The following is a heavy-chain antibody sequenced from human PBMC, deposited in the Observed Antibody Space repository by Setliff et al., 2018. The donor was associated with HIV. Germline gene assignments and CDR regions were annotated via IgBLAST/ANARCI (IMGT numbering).Heavy chain of an antibody. J-gene: IGHJ3*02. CDR2: IYTSGST. D-gene: IGHD1-26*01. Sequence: TSETLSLTCTVSGGSISSYYWSWIRQPAGKGLEWIGRIYTSGSTNYNPSLKSRVAMSVDTSKNQFSLKLSSVTAADTAVYYCARDGELTDAFDIWGQGTMVTVSS. CDR3: ARDGELTDAFDI. V-gene: IGHV4-4*07. CDR1: GGSISSYY.